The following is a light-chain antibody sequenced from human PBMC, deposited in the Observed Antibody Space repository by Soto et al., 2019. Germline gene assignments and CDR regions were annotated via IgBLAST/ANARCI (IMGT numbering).Light chain of an antibody. CDR2: GAS. V-gene: IGKV3-15*01. CDR1: QSVNIN. J-gene: IGKJ1*01. CDR3: QQYNNWLTWT. Sequence: EIVMTQSPATLSVPPGERATLSCRASQSVNINLAWYQQKPGQGPRLLIYGASTRATGIPARFSGSGSGTEFTLTISSLQSEDFAVYYCQQYNNWLTWTFGQGTKVDIK.